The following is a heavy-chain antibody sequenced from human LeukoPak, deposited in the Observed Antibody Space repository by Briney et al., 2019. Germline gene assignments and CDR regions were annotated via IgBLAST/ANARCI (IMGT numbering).Heavy chain of an antibody. CDR1: GYTFTGYY. D-gene: IGHD2-2*01. Sequence: GASVKVSCKASGYTFTGYYMHWVRQAPGQGLEWTGWINPNSGGTNYAQKFQGRVTMTRDTSISTAYMELSRLRSDDTAVYYCARSRLGHCSNTSCYLFDPWGQGTLVTVSS. V-gene: IGHV1-2*02. CDR3: ARSRLGHCSNTSCYLFDP. J-gene: IGHJ5*02. CDR2: INPNSGGT.